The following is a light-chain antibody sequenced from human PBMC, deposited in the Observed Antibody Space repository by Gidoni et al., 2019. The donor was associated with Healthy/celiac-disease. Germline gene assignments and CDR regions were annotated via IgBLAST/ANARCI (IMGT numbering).Light chain of an antibody. V-gene: IGKV3-15*01. CDR1: QSVSSN. CDR2: GAS. Sequence: EIVMTQSPATLAVSPGERATLSCSASQSVSSNLAWYQQKPGQAPRLLIYGASTRATGIPARFSGSGSGTECTLTISSLQSEDFAVYYCQQYNNWLRTFGQGTKVEIK. J-gene: IGKJ1*01. CDR3: QQYNNWLRT.